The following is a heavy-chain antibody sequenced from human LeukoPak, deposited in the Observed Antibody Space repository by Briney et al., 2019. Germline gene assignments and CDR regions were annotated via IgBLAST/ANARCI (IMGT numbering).Heavy chain of an antibody. D-gene: IGHD3-22*01. CDR2: IKQDGSEK. J-gene: IGHJ6*02. CDR3: ATSHYYDSSGYSRALSYYYGMDV. CDR1: RFTCSSNW. Sequence: AVTLRRYGAASRFTCSSNWMGRHRHAPGNGREGLANIKQDGSEKYYMDSVKGRFTISRDNAKNSLYLQMNSLRAEDTAVYYCATSHYYDSSGYSRALSYYYGMDVWGQGTTVTVSS. V-gene: IGHV3-7*01.